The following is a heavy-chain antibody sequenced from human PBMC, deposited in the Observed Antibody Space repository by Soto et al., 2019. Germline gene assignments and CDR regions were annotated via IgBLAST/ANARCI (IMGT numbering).Heavy chain of an antibody. CDR3: PRCSGDGIFDS. CDR1: GYTFTSYA. Sequence: QVQLVQSGAEVKKPGASVKVSCKASGYTFTSYAFSWVRQAPGQGLEWMGWINAYNGNTNYAQKLQGRVTMTTDTSASTADMVLRSLGSDDTAEEYWPRCSGDGIFDSWGQGTLVTVSS. CDR2: INAYNGNT. J-gene: IGHJ4*02. D-gene: IGHD5-12*01. V-gene: IGHV1-18*01.